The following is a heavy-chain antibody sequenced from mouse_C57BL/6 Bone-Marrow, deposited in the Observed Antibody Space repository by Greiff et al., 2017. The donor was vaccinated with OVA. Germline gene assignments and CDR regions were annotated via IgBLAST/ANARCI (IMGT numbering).Heavy chain of an antibody. Sequence: QVQLKQPGAELVKPGASVKLSCKASGYTFTSYWMHWVKQRPGRGLEWIGRIDPNSGGTKYNEKFKSKATLTVDKPSSTAYMQLSSLTSADSSVYYCGYSNYFFDYWGQGTTLTVSS. CDR3: GYSNYFFDY. J-gene: IGHJ2*01. CDR1: GYTFTSYW. V-gene: IGHV1-72*01. D-gene: IGHD2-5*01. CDR2: IDPNSGGT.